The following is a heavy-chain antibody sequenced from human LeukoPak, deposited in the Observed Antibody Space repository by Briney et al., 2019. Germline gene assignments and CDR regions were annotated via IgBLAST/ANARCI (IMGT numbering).Heavy chain of an antibody. CDR1: GFTFSSYA. CDR2: ISAIGGST. V-gene: IGHV3-23*01. J-gene: IGHJ4*02. Sequence: GGSLRLSCAASGFTFSSYAMSWVRQPPGKGLEWVSAISAIGGSTSYADSVQGRFTISRDNAKNSLYLQMNSLRAEDTAVYYCARVGPNWNNFDYWGQGTLVTVSS. D-gene: IGHD1/OR15-1a*01. CDR3: ARVGPNWNNFDY.